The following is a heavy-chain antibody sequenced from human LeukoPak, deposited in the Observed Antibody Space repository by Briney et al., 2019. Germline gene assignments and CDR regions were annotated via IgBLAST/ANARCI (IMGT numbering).Heavy chain of an antibody. J-gene: IGHJ4*02. CDR1: GGSFSSSSYY. CDR2: IYYSGST. V-gene: IGHV4-39*07. CDR3: ARDPQTAGLFDY. Sequence: SETLSLTCTVSGGSFSSSSYYWGWIRQPPGKGLEWIGSIYYSGSTYYNPSLKSRVTISVDTSKNQFSLKLSSVTAADTAVYYCARDPQTAGLFDYWGQGTLVTVSS. D-gene: IGHD6-19*01.